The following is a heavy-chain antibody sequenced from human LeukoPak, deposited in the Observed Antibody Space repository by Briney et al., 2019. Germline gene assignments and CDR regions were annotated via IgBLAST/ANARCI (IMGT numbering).Heavy chain of an antibody. V-gene: IGHV3-21*01. J-gene: IGHJ4*02. CDR1: GFTFSSYS. CDR3: ARDGSIAAANDY. D-gene: IGHD6-13*01. CDR2: ISSRSSYI. Sequence: GGSLRLSCAASGFTFSSYSMNWVRQAPGKGLEWVSSISSRSSYIYYADSVKGRFTISRDNAKNSLYLQMNSLRAEDTAVYYCARDGSIAAANDYWGQGTLVTVSS.